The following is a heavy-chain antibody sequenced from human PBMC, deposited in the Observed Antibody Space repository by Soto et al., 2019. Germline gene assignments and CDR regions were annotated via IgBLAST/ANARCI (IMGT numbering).Heavy chain of an antibody. D-gene: IGHD3-3*01. Sequence: SETLSLTCTVSGGSISSYYWSWIRQPPGKGLEWIGYIYYSGSTNYNPSLKSRVTISVDTSKNQFSLKLSSVTAADTAVYYCARANYDFWSGYGPLYNWFDPSGQGTLVTVSS. V-gene: IGHV4-59*01. CDR2: IYYSGST. J-gene: IGHJ5*02. CDR1: GGSISSYY. CDR3: ARANYDFWSGYGPLYNWFDP.